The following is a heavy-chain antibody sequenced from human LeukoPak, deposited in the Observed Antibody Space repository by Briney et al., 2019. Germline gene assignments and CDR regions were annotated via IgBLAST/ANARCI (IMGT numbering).Heavy chain of an antibody. CDR1: GYTFTGYY. J-gene: IGHJ6*02. CDR2: INPDSGGT. Sequence: ASVKVSRKASGYTFTGYYLHWVRQAPGQGLEWMGWINPDSGGTNYAQKFQGRVTLTRDTSINTVYMDLNRLSSDDTAVYYCARGSGFLDVWGQGTTVTVSS. D-gene: IGHD6-25*01. CDR3: ARGSGFLDV. V-gene: IGHV1-2*02.